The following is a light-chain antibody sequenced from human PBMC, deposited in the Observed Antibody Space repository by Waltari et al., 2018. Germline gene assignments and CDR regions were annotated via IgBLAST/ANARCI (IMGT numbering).Light chain of an antibody. CDR1: QSISSW. CDR2: KAS. J-gene: IGKJ2*01. Sequence: TCRASQSISSWLAWYQQTPGKAPKLLIYKASSLESGVPSRFSGSGSGTEFTLTISSLQPDDFATYYCQQYNSYPYTFGQGTKLEIK. V-gene: IGKV1-5*03. CDR3: QQYNSYPYT.